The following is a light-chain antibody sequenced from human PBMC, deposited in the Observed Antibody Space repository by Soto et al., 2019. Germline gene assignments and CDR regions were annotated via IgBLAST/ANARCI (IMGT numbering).Light chain of an antibody. CDR2: AAS. V-gene: IGKV1-39*01. Sequence: DIQMTQSPSSLSASVGDRVTITCRASQSISSDLNWYQQKPGKAPKVLIYAASSLQSGVPSRFRGSGTGTDFTLTISSLQPEDFATYYCQQSFTILTWTFGQGTKVEIK. CDR1: QSISSD. CDR3: QQSFTILTWT. J-gene: IGKJ1*01.